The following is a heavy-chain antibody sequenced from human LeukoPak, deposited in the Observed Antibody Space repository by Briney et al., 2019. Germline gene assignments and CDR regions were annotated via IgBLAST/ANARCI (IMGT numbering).Heavy chain of an antibody. V-gene: IGHV4-4*02. J-gene: IGHJ6*03. CDR3: ARDPLCSSTSCPYYYYYMDV. Sequence: SGTLSLTCAVSGGSISSSNWWSWVRQPPGKGLEWIGEIYHSGSTNYNPSLKSRVTISVDKSKNQFSLKLSSVTAADTAVYYCARDPLCSSTSCPYYYYYMDVWGKGTTVTVSS. CDR2: IYHSGST. CDR1: GGSISSSNW. D-gene: IGHD2-2*01.